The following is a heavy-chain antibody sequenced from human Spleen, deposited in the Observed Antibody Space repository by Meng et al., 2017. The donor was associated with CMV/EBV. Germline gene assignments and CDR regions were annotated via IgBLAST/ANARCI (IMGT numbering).Heavy chain of an antibody. CDR1: GYNFIGYY. CDR2: INPNSGAT. V-gene: IGHV1-2*02. CDR3: AVDSLRELWTNWFDP. D-gene: IGHD3-16*01. Sequence: ASVKVSCKASGYNFIGYYMHWVRQAPGQGLEWMGWINPNSGATKYTQKFQGRVTLTRDTSISTAYMEMSRLTSDDTAVYYCAVDSLRELWTNWFDPWGQGTLVTVSS. J-gene: IGHJ5*02.